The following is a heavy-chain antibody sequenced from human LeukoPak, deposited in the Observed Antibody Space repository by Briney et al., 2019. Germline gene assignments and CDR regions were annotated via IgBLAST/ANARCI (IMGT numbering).Heavy chain of an antibody. Sequence: TSETLSLTCTVSGGSISSSSYYWGWIRQPPGKGLERIGSIYYSGSTYYNPPLKSRVTISVDTSKNQFSLKLSSVTAADTAVYYCARWNYYDSSGYYLSHFDYWGQGTLVTVSS. CDR2: IYYSGST. V-gene: IGHV4-39*01. J-gene: IGHJ4*02. D-gene: IGHD3-22*01. CDR1: GGSISSSSYY. CDR3: ARWNYYDSSGYYLSHFDY.